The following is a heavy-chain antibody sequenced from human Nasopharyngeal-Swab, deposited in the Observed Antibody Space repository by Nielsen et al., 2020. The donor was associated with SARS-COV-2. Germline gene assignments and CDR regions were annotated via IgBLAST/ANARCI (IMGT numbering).Heavy chain of an antibody. Sequence: WVRQAPGQGLEWMGWINTNTGNPTYAQGFTGRFVFSLDTSVSTAYLQISSLKAEDTAVYYCARVNVVYYYYGMDVWGQRTTVTVSS. V-gene: IGHV7-4-1*02. D-gene: IGHD2-15*01. CDR3: ARVNVVYYYYGMDV. J-gene: IGHJ6*02. CDR2: INTNTGNP.